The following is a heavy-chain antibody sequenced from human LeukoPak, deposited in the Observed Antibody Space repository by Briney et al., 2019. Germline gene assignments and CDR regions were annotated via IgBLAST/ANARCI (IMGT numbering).Heavy chain of an antibody. CDR1: AFTFGALA. V-gene: IGHV3-49*04. CDR3: TKYRRGRGTFAAIDY. CDR2: ITNKAYGGTT. Sequence: SVSLSCTISAFTFGALAMTWVRQAPGNGLEWVGFITNKAYGGTTEYAPSVQGRFTISRDDPKSIAYQQVNSLKTECTAMYYCTKYRRGRGTFAAIDYWGQGTLVTVSS. J-gene: IGHJ4*02. D-gene: IGHD2/OR15-2a*01.